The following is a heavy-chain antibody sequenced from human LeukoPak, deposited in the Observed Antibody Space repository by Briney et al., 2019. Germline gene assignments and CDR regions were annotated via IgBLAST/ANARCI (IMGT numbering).Heavy chain of an antibody. Sequence: GGSLRLSCAASGFTFSSYAMSWVRQAPGKGLEWVSGISGSGGSTYYADSVKGRFTISRDNSKNTLYVQMNSLRAADTAVYYCARTSGSYPINDVDYWGQGTLVTVSS. D-gene: IGHD1-26*01. J-gene: IGHJ4*02. V-gene: IGHV3-23*01. CDR3: ARTSGSYPINDVDY. CDR1: GFTFSSYA. CDR2: ISGSGGST.